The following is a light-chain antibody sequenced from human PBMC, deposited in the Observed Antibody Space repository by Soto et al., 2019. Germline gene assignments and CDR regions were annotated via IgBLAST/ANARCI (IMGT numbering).Light chain of an antibody. V-gene: IGLV1-40*01. Sequence: QSVLTQPPSVSGAPGQRVTISCTGSSSNIGAGYDVHWYQQLPGTAPKLLIYGNSNRPSGVPDRFSGSKSGTSASLAITGLQDEAVVDYYCQSYDSSLSGWVFGGGTKLTVL. CDR1: SSNIGAGYD. CDR2: GNS. CDR3: QSYDSSLSGWV. J-gene: IGLJ3*02.